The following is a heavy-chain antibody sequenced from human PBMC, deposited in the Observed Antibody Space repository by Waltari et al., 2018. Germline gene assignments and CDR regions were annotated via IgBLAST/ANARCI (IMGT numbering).Heavy chain of an antibody. Sequence: QLQLQESGPGLVKPSETLSLTCTVSGGSISSSSYYWGWIRQPPGKGLEWIGSIYYSGSTYYNPSLKRRVTISVDTSKNQFSLKLSSVTAADTAVYYCARTIVGATLDYWGQGTLVTVSS. J-gene: IGHJ4*02. CDR1: GGSISSSSYY. CDR2: IYYSGST. V-gene: IGHV4-39*07. D-gene: IGHD1-26*01. CDR3: ARTIVGATLDY.